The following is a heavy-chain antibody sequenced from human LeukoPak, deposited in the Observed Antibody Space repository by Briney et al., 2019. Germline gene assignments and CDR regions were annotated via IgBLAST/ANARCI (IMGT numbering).Heavy chain of an antibody. CDR3: TQSNY. J-gene: IGHJ4*02. CDR2: IRSKADNYAT. CDR1: GFTFSGSP. V-gene: IGHV3-73*01. Sequence: GGSLRLSYAASGFTFSGSPILWVRQASGKGLEWVGRIRSKADNYATAYAASVQGRCTISRDDSKNTAYLQLNSLKTEDTAVYYCTQSNYWGQGALVTVSS.